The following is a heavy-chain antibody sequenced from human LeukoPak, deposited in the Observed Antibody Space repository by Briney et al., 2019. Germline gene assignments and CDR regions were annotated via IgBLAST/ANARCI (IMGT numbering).Heavy chain of an antibody. CDR1: GGSISSYY. CDR3: ARQVDCSSTSCYFYYYYYYYVDV. D-gene: IGHD2-2*01. Sequence: SETLSLTCTVSGGSISSYYWSWIRQPPGKGLEWIGYIYYSGSTNYNPSLKSRVTISVDTSKNQFSLKLSSVTTADTAVYYCARQVDCSSTSCYFYYYYYYYVDVWGKGTTVTVSS. J-gene: IGHJ6*03. CDR2: IYYSGST. V-gene: IGHV4-59*08.